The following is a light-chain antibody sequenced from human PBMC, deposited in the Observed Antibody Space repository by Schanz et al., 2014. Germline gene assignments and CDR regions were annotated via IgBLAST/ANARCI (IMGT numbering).Light chain of an antibody. J-gene: IGLJ3*02. CDR3: SSYTSSTLGV. V-gene: IGLV2-14*01. Sequence: QSALTQPASVSGSPGQSITISCTGTSSDVGGYNYVSWYQQHPGKAPKLMIYDVNNRPSGVSNRFSGSKSGNTASLTISGLQPDDEADYYCSSYTSSTLGVFGGGTKLTVL. CDR1: SSDVGGYNY. CDR2: DVN.